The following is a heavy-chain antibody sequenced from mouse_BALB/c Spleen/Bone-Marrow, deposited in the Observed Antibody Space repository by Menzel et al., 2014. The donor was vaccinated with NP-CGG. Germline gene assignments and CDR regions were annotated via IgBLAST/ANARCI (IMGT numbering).Heavy chain of an antibody. CDR2: FNPGSGGT. Sequence: QVRLQLSGAELVRPGPSVMVSCKVFGYAFTFYLIEWVKQRPGQGLEWFGVFNPGSGGTNYNEKFKGKATLTADKSSSTAYKQLSSLTSDDAAVYYCAIRICYARGYWGQGTTLTVSS. CDR1: GYAFTFYL. J-gene: IGHJ2*01. V-gene: IGHV1-54*01. D-gene: IGHD6-1*01. CDR3: AIRICYARGY.